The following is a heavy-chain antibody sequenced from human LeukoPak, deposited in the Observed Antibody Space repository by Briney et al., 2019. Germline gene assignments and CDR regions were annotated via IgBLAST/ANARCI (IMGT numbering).Heavy chain of an antibody. D-gene: IGHD3-22*01. Sequence: SVKVSCKASGGTFSSYAISWVRQAPGQGLEWMGGIIPIFGTANYAQKFQGRVTITADESTSTAYMELSSLRSEDTAVYYCARGPRWNDSSGYRYNYYYYYMDVWGKGTTVTVSS. CDR3: ARGPRWNDSSGYRYNYYYYYMDV. CDR1: GGTFSSYA. V-gene: IGHV1-69*01. J-gene: IGHJ6*03. CDR2: IIPIFGTA.